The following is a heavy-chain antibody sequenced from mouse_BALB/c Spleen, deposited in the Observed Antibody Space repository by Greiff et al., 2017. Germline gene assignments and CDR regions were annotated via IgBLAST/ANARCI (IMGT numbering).Heavy chain of an antibody. V-gene: IGHV3-2*02. Sequence: EVQGVESGPGLVKPSQSLSLTCTVTGYSITSDYAWNWIRQFPGNKLEWMGYISYSGSTSYNPSLKSRISITRDTSKNQFFLQLNSVTTEDTATYYCARDDYVNFDYWGQGTTLTVSS. J-gene: IGHJ2*01. CDR3: ARDDYVNFDY. CDR1: GYSITSDYA. D-gene: IGHD2-4*01. CDR2: ISYSGST.